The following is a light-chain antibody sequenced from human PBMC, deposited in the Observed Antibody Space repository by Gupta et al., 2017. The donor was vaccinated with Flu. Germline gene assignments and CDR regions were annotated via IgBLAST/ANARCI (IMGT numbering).Light chain of an antibody. Sequence: VQMTQSPSTLSASVGDRATITCRASQNIITWLAWFQQKPGKAPKVLISKASNLETGGASRFSGSGCGTEVTLTISSRQQDDFAAYYCQQYSDNSPWTFGQGTKVETK. CDR3: QQYSDNSPWT. CDR2: KAS. V-gene: IGKV1-5*03. CDR1: QNIITW. J-gene: IGKJ1*01.